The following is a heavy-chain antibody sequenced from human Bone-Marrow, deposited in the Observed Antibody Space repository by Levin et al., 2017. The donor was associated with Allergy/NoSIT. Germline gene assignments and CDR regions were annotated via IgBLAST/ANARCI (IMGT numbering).Heavy chain of an antibody. CDR3: ATFPKGFGESYHTYYYYGMDV. CDR2: FDPEDGET. V-gene: IGHV1-24*01. J-gene: IGHJ6*02. CDR1: GYTLTELS. D-gene: IGHD3-10*01. Sequence: ASVKVSCKVSGYTLTELSMHWVRQAPGKGLEWMGGFDPEDGETIYAQKFQGRVTMTEDTSTDTAYMELSSLRSEDTAVYYCATFPKGFGESYHTYYYYGMDVWGQGTTVTVSS.